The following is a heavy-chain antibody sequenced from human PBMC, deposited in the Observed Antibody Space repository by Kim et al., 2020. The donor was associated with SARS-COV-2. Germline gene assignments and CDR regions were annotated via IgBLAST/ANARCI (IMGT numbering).Heavy chain of an antibody. Sequence: SETLSLTCTVSGGSISGYYWSWIRQPPGKGLEWIGHIYYSGSTNYNPSLKSRVTIAVDTSKNQFSLRLSSLTAADTAVYYFARQYYSATYSGFDPWGQGT. D-gene: IGHD1-26*01. CDR3: ARQYYSATYSGFDP. CDR2: IYYSGST. CDR1: GGSISGYY. V-gene: IGHV4-59*01. J-gene: IGHJ5*02.